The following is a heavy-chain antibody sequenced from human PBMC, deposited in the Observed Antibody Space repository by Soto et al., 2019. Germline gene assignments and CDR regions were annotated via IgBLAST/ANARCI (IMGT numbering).Heavy chain of an antibody. J-gene: IGHJ4*02. CDR2: ISYDGSNK. CDR3: ARVGPDYEYSSSSADY. V-gene: IGHV3-30-3*01. CDR1: GFTFSSYA. D-gene: IGHD6-6*01. Sequence: PGGSLRLSCAASGFTFSSYAMHWVRQAPGKGLEWVAVISYDGSNKYYADPVKGRFTISRDNSKNTLYLQMNSLRAEDTAVYYCARVGPDYEYSSSSADYWGQGTLVTVSS.